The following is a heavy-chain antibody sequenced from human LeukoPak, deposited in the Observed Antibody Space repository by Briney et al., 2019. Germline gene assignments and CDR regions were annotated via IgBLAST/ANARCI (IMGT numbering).Heavy chain of an antibody. CDR1: GYTFTGYY. J-gene: IGHJ3*02. D-gene: IGHD1-26*01. CDR2: ISAYNGTT. V-gene: IGHV1-18*04. Sequence: GPSVKLSCKASGYTFTGYYMHWVRQAPGQGLEWMGWISAYNGTTNYTQNLQGRVTMTTDTSTSTAYMELRSLRSDDTAVYYCARAGGNSGSYIYIAFDIWGQGTMVTVSS. CDR3: ARAGGNSGSYIYIAFDI.